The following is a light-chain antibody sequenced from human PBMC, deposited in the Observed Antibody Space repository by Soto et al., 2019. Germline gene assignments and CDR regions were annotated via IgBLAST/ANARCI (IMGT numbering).Light chain of an antibody. CDR1: QSISSW. J-gene: IGKJ5*01. CDR2: DAS. Sequence: DIQMTRSPSTLASSVGERVTMTCRASQSISSWLAWYQQKPGKAPKLLIYDASSLESGVPSRFSGSGSGTEFTLTISSLQPDDFATYYCQQYNSYSTFGQGTRLEIK. V-gene: IGKV1-5*01. CDR3: QQYNSYST.